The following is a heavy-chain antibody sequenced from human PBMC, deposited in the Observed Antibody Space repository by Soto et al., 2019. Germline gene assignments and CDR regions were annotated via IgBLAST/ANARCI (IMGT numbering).Heavy chain of an antibody. Sequence: SETLSLTCTVSGGSISSYYWSWIRQPPGKGLEWIGYIYYNGNTNYNPSLKSRVTISVDTSKNQFSLNLSSVTAADTAVYSCERDSGYYALWGQGTLVPVSS. CDR3: ERDSGYYAL. V-gene: IGHV4-59*01. D-gene: IGHD3-22*01. CDR1: GGSISSYY. J-gene: IGHJ4*02. CDR2: IYYNGNT.